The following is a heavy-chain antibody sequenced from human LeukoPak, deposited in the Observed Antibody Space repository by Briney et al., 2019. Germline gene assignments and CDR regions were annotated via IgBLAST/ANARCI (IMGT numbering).Heavy chain of an antibody. D-gene: IGHD3-22*01. Sequence: GGSLRLSCAASGFTVSSNYMSWVRQAPGKRLEWVSVIYSGGSTYYADSVKGRFTISRDNSKNTLYLQMNSLRAEDTAVYYCARDAYDSSGYYLSYYYYGMDVWGQGTTVTVSS. CDR2: IYSGGST. J-gene: IGHJ6*02. V-gene: IGHV3-66*01. CDR1: GFTVSSNY. CDR3: ARDAYDSSGYYLSYYYYGMDV.